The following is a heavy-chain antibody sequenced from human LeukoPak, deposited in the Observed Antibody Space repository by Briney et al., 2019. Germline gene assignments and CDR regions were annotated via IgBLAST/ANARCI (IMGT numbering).Heavy chain of an antibody. CDR1: GGTFSSYA. CDR3: ARGLGLVFWFDP. Sequence: ASVKVSCKASGGTFSSYAISWVRQAPGQGLEWMGRIIPILGIANYAQKFQGRVTITADKSTSTAYMGLSSLRSEDTAVYYCARGLGLVFWFDPWGQGTLVTVSS. CDR2: IIPILGIA. V-gene: IGHV1-69*04. J-gene: IGHJ5*02. D-gene: IGHD2-2*01.